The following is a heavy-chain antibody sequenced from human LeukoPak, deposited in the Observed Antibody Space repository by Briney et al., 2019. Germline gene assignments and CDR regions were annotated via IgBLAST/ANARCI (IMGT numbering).Heavy chain of an antibody. D-gene: IGHD4-17*01. J-gene: IGHJ4*02. CDR3: ARRGDYALLYYFDY. CDR2: INTNTGNP. Sequence: SVTVSCKASGYTFTSYAMNWVRQAPGQGLEWMGWINTNTGNPTYAQGFTGRFVFSLDTSVSTAYLQISSLKAEDTAVYYCARRGDYALLYYFDYWGQGTLVTVSS. V-gene: IGHV7-4-1*02. CDR1: GYTFTSYA.